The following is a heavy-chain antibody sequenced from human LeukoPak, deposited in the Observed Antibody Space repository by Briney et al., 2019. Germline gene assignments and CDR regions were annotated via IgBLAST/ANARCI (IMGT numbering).Heavy chain of an antibody. CDR1: GGSFSGYY. CDR2: INHSGST. J-gene: IGHJ4*02. CDR3: LWGVYSGGYYFDY. D-gene: IGHD1-26*01. Sequence: SETLSLTCAVYGGSFSGYYWSWIRQPPGKGLEWIGEINHSGSTNYNPSLKSRVTISVDTSKNQFSLKLSSVTAADTAVYYCLWGVYSGGYYFDYWGQGTLVTVSS. V-gene: IGHV4-34*01.